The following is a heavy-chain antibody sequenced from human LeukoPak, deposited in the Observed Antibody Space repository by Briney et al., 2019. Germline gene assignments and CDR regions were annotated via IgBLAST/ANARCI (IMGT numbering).Heavy chain of an antibody. CDR3: ARGRVYYYDSSAPIFDY. J-gene: IGHJ4*02. V-gene: IGHV4-34*01. CDR2: INHSGST. Sequence: PSETLSLTCAVYGGSFSGYYWSWIRQPPGKGLEWIGEINHSGSTNYNPSLKSRVTISVDTSKNQFSLKLSSVTAADTAVYYCARGRVYYYDSSAPIFDYWGQGTLVTVSS. D-gene: IGHD3-22*01. CDR1: GGSFSGYY.